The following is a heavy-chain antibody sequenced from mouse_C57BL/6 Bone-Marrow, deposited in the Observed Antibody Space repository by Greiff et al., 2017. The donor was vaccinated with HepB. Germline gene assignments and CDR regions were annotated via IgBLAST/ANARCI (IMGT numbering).Heavy chain of an antibody. CDR3: AREGSSGYSWFAY. D-gene: IGHD3-2*02. Sequence: QVQLQQPGAELVRPGSSVKLSCKASGYTFTSYWMDWVKQRPGQGLEWIGNIYPSDSETHYNQKFKDKATLTVDKSSSTAYMQLSSLTSEDSAVYYCAREGSSGYSWFAYWGQGTLVTVSA. CDR2: IYPSDSET. V-gene: IGHV1-61*01. J-gene: IGHJ3*01. CDR1: GYTFTSYW.